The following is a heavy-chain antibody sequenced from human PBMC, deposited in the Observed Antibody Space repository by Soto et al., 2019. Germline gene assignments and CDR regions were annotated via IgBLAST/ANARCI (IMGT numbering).Heavy chain of an antibody. V-gene: IGHV3-23*01. CDR2: IRGSGGST. CDR1: GFIFSNYA. Sequence: ESGGGLVQPGGSLRLSCAASGFIFSNYAMSWVRQAPGKGLEWVSAIRGSGGSTSYADSVKGRFTISRDNSKNTLYLQMNSLRAEDTAVYYCAKDWSGLLRTPFDYWGQGTLVTVSS. J-gene: IGHJ4*02. CDR3: AKDWSGLLRTPFDY. D-gene: IGHD2-15*01.